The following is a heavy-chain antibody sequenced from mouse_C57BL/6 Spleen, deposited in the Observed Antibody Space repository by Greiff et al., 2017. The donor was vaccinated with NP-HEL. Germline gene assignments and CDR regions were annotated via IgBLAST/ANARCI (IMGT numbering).Heavy chain of an antibody. CDR1: GYTFTSYW. CDR2: IHPNSGST. D-gene: IGHD4-1*01. Sequence: VQLQQPGAELVKPGASVKLSCKASGYTFTSYWMHWVKQRPGQGLEWIGMIHPNSGSTNYNEKFKSKATLTVDKSSSTAYMQLSSLTSEDSAVYYCASKLGYYAMDYWGQGTSVTVSS. J-gene: IGHJ4*01. V-gene: IGHV1-64*01. CDR3: ASKLGYYAMDY.